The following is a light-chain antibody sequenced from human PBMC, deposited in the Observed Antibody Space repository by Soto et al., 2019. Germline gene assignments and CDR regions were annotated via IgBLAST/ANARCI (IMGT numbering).Light chain of an antibody. J-gene: IGKJ2*02. CDR3: QKYYHAPRT. CDR2: AAS. CDR1: QGISNM. V-gene: IGKV1-27*01. Sequence: DIQMTQSPSSLSASVGDRVTITCRASQGISNMLAWYQQKPGKVPKLLIYAASTLHSGVSSRLSGSGSGTDFTLTISSLQPEDVATCCCQKYYHAPRTFGQGTKLEIK.